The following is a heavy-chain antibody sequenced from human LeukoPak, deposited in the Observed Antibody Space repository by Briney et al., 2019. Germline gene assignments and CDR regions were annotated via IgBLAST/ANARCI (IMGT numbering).Heavy chain of an antibody. CDR2: IIPIFGTA. D-gene: IGHD1-1*01. V-gene: IGHV1-69*05. Sequence: GASVKVSCKASGGTFSSYAISWVRQAPGQGLEWMGGIIPIFGTANYAQKFQGRVTITTDESTSTAYMELSSLRSEDTAVYYCARVPSLGPEQLGDYWGQGTLVTVSS. CDR1: GGTFSSYA. J-gene: IGHJ4*02. CDR3: ARVPSLGPEQLGDY.